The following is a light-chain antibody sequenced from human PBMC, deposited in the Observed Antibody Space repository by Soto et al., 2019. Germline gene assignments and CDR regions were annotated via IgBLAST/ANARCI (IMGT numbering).Light chain of an antibody. CDR2: EVS. Sequence: QSALTQPASVSGSPGQSITISCTGTNSDVGGSDYVSWYQKHPGKAPKVIIYEVSDRPSGVSDRFSGSKSANTASLTISGLQAEDEADYYCSSYATSGTLVFGGGTKLTAL. CDR1: NSDVGGSDY. CDR3: SSYATSGTLV. V-gene: IGLV2-14*01. J-gene: IGLJ2*01.